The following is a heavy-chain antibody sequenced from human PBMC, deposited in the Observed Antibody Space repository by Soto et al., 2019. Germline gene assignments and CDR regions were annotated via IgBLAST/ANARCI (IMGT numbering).Heavy chain of an antibody. V-gene: IGHV4-31*03. CDR2: IYYSGST. J-gene: IGHJ6*02. CDR3: ARDSMVKNYYYYYGMDV. CDR1: GGSISSGGYY. Sequence: QVQLQESGPGLVKPSQTLSLTCTVSGGSISSGGYYWSWIGQHPGKGLEWIGYIYYSGSTYYNPSLKSRVTISVDTSKNQFSLKLSSVTAADTAVYYCARDSMVKNYYYYYGMDVWGQGTTVTVSS. D-gene: IGHD3-10*01.